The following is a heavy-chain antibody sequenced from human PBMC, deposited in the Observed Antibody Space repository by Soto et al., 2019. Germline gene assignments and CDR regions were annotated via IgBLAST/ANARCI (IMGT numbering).Heavy chain of an antibody. CDR3: ARDYGTAMVMSGMDV. J-gene: IGHJ6*02. Sequence: GASVKVSCKASGYTFTGHYMHWVRQAPGQGLEWMGWINPNSGGTNYAQKFQGWVTMTRDTSISTAYMELSRLRAEDTAVYYCARDYGTAMVMSGMDVWGQGTTVTVSS. CDR1: GYTFTGHY. CDR2: INPNSGGT. D-gene: IGHD5-18*01. V-gene: IGHV1-2*04.